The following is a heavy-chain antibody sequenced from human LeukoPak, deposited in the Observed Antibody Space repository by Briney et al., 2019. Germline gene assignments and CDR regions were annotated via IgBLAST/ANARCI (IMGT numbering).Heavy chain of an antibody. D-gene: IGHD3-22*01. CDR1: GYTFTGYY. CDR3: ARERYYDSSGYRTLLAFDI. CDR2: INPNSGGT. V-gene: IGHV1-2*02. J-gene: IGHJ3*02. Sequence: ASVKVSCKASGYTFTGYYMHWVRQAPGQGLEWMGWINPNSGGTNYAQKFQGRVTMTRDTSISTAYMELSRLRSDDTAVYYCARERYYDSSGYRTLLAFDIWGQGTMVTVSS.